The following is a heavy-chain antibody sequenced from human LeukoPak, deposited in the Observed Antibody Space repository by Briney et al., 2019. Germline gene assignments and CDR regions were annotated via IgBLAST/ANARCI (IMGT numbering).Heavy chain of an antibody. CDR3: ARAVAGIDY. J-gene: IGHJ4*02. Sequence: ASVNVSCKASGYTFTGYYLHWVRQAPGQGLEWMGWINPNSGVTNYAQNFQGRVTMTRDTSISTGYMELSRLRSDDTALYYCARAVAGIDYWGQGTLVTVSS. CDR1: GYTFTGYY. D-gene: IGHD6-19*01. V-gene: IGHV1-2*02. CDR2: INPNSGVT.